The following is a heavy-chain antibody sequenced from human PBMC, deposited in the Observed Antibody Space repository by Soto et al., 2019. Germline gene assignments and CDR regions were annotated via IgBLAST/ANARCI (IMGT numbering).Heavy chain of an antibody. V-gene: IGHV3-53*04. CDR3: ARKTDSIPSGGDV. Sequence: GGSLRLSGTASGGAVRHNYMTWVRQAPGKGLEWVSLIYSGGDTAYADSVKGRFTISRHTSQNTLYLQMNSLRAEDTAVYYCARKTDSIPSGGDVWGKGTAVTVSS. J-gene: IGHJ6*04. CDR2: IYSGGDT. CDR1: GGAVRHNY. D-gene: IGHD3-10*01.